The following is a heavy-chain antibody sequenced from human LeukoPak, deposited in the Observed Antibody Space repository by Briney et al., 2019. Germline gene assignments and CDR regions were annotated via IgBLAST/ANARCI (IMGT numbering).Heavy chain of an antibody. D-gene: IGHD2-2*01. Sequence: ASVKVSCKASGGTFSSYAISWVRQAPGQGLEWMGGIIPIFGTANYAQKFQGRVTITADESTSTAYMELSSLRSEDTAVYYCARAIVVVPAAFYYCYMDVWGKGTTVTVSS. CDR3: ARAIVVVPAAFYYCYMDV. CDR2: IIPIFGTA. CDR1: GGTFSSYA. J-gene: IGHJ6*03. V-gene: IGHV1-69*01.